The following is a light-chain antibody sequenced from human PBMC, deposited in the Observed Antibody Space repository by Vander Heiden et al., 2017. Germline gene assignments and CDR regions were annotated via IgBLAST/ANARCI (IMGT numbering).Light chain of an antibody. CDR2: DDS. CDR1: NIGSKS. Sequence: SSVLTQPPSASVAPGPPARITCGGNNIGSKSVNWYQQKTGQAPVLVVYDDSDRPAGIPERFSGSNSGNTATLTISMVEAGEEADYYCQVWDSSSDHYVFGTGTKVTVL. CDR3: QVWDSSSDHYV. J-gene: IGLJ1*01. V-gene: IGLV3-21*02.